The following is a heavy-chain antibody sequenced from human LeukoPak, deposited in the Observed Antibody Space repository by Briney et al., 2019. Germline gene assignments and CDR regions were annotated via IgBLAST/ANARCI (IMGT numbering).Heavy chain of an antibody. D-gene: IGHD6-19*01. CDR2: IKQDEGEK. Sequence: GGSLRLSCAASGFTFSSYWMTWVRQAPGKGLEWVANIKQDEGEKYYVDSVKGRFTISRDNAKNSLYLQMNNLRAEDTAVYYCARDGAWQWLSIWGQGTMVTVSS. J-gene: IGHJ3*02. CDR3: ARDGAWQWLSI. CDR1: GFTFSSYW. V-gene: IGHV3-7*01.